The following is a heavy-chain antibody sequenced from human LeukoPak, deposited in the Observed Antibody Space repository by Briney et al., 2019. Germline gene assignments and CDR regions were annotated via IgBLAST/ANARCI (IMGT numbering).Heavy chain of an antibody. J-gene: IGHJ4*02. V-gene: IGHV3-7*03. CDR3: GRCDEYPTWGCVLDH. CDR2: IKQDGNEK. D-gene: IGHD2/OR15-2a*01. Sequence: GGSLRLSCAASGFTFSTHCMTWVRQAPGKGLEWVATIKQDGNEKYYVASVKGRFTISRDNAKNSLYLQMNGLRGEDTDVYYCGRCDEYPTWGCVLDHWGQGTLVTVSS. CDR1: GFTFSTHC.